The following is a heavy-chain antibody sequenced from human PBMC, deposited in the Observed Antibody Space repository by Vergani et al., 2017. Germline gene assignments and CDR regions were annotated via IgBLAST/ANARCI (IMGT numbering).Heavy chain of an antibody. CDR2: ISNSGNTI. J-gene: IGHJ3*01. V-gene: IGHV3-11*01. D-gene: IGHD5-24*01. CDR1: GFSFSDHY. CDR3: ARYHRDYNNYPGTFDL. Sequence: QVQLVESGGGLVKPGGSLRLSGAASGFSFSDHYMTWIRQAPGKGLEWVSYISNSGNTIEYADSVKGRFSISRDNAKSSLFLQMDSLRAEDTAVYYCARYHRDYNNYPGTFDLWGQGSMVTVSS.